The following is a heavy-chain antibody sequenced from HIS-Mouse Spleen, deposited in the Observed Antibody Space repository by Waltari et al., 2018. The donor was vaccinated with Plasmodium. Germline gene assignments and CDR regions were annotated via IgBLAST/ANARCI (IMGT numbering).Heavy chain of an antibody. J-gene: IGHJ4*02. D-gene: IGHD1-26*01. V-gene: IGHV3-66*01. CDR1: GFTVSSNH. CDR3: ATPRVGGSYFDY. Sequence: EVQLVESGGGLVQPGGSLRLPCAASGFTVSSNHMSWVRQAPGKGLELVSVIYSGCSTYYADSVKGRFTISRDNSKNTLYLQMNSLRAEDTAVYYCATPRVGGSYFDYWGQGTLVTVSS. CDR2: IYSGCST.